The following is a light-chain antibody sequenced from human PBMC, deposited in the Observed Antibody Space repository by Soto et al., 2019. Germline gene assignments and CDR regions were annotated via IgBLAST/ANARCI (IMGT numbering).Light chain of an antibody. CDR3: ATWDRSLGVRV. Sequence: QSVLTQPPSVSAAPGQKVTISCSGSSSNIGNNYVFWYQQLPGTAPKLLIYDNDKRPSGIPDRFSGSKSGTSATLGITGLQTGDEADYYCATWDRSLGVRVFGGGTKLTVL. CDR2: DND. V-gene: IGLV1-51*01. J-gene: IGLJ2*01. CDR1: SSNIGNNY.